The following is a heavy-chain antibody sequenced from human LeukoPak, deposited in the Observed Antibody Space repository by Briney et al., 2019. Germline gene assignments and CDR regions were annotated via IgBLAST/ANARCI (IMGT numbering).Heavy chain of an antibody. CDR3: ARLGLSGSPDY. CDR1: GYIFTTYW. Sequence: GESLKISCEASGYIFTTYWIGWVRQMPGKGLEWMGIIYPLNSDTRYRPSFQGQITISADKSINTAYLQWSSLKASDTAMYYCARLGLSGSPDYWGQGTLVTVSS. V-gene: IGHV5-51*01. CDR2: IYPLNSDT. D-gene: IGHD1-26*01. J-gene: IGHJ4*02.